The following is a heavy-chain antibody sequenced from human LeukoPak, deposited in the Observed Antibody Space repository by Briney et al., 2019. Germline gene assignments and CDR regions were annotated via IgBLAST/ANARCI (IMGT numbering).Heavy chain of an antibody. CDR2: INTISGGT. V-gene: IGHV1-2*02. Sequence: ASVKVSCKASGYSFTDYYVHWVRQSPGEGLEWLGWINTISGGTSYGQKFQGRVTMTRDTSITTAYMELSSLRSDDTAVYYCARGREVAGTVGYWGQGTLVTVSA. D-gene: IGHD6-19*01. J-gene: IGHJ4*02. CDR1: GYSFTDYY. CDR3: ARGREVAGTVGY.